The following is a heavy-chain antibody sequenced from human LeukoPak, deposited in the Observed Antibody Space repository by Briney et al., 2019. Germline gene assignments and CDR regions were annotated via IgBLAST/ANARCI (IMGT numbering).Heavy chain of an antibody. Sequence: GGSLRLSCAASGFTFSSYAMSWVRQAPGKGLEWVSAISGSGGSTYYADSVKGRFTISRDNAKNSLYLQMNSLRAEDTAVYYCARESYYDFYYWGQGTLVTVSS. CDR2: ISGSGGST. CDR3: ARESYYDFYY. V-gene: IGHV3-23*01. CDR1: GFTFSSYA. J-gene: IGHJ4*02. D-gene: IGHD3-3*01.